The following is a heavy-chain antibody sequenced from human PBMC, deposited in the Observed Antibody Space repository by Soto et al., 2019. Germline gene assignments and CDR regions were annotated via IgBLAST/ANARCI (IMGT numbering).Heavy chain of an antibody. CDR2: IIPIFGTA. V-gene: IGHV1-69*12. CDR1: GGTFSSYA. D-gene: IGHD3-10*01. Sequence: QVQLVQSGAEVKKPGSSVKVSCKASGGTFSSYAISWVRQAPGQGLEWMGGIIPIFGTANYAQKFQGRVTITADESTSTAYMELSSLRSEDTAVYYCARSTYYYGSGSYYNADWYFDLWGRGTLVTVSS. CDR3: ARSTYYYGSGSYYNADWYFDL. J-gene: IGHJ2*01.